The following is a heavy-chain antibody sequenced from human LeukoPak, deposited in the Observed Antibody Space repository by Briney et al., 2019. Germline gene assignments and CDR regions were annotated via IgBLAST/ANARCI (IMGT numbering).Heavy chain of an antibody. CDR3: ARMWDRDYFDY. J-gene: IGHJ4*02. D-gene: IGHD1-26*01. V-gene: IGHV4-61*02. CDR2: IYTSGSI. Sequence: SETLSLTCTVSGGSISSGSYRWSWIRQPAGRGLEWIGRIYTSGSINYNPSLKSRVTISADTPKNQFPLKLSSVTAADTAVYYCARMWDRDYFDYWGQGTLVTVSS. CDR1: GGSISSGSYR.